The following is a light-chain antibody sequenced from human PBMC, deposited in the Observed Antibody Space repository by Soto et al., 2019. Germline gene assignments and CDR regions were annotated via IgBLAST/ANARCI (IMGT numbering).Light chain of an antibody. CDR3: QQYNSYSKT. CDR1: QSISSW. Sequence: DIQMTQSPSTLSASVGDRVTVTCGASQSISSWLAWYQQKLGKAPKLLIYDASSLESGVPSRFSGSGFGTEFTLTISSLQPDDFATYYCQQYNSYSKTFGQGTKVEIK. CDR2: DAS. J-gene: IGKJ1*01. V-gene: IGKV1-5*01.